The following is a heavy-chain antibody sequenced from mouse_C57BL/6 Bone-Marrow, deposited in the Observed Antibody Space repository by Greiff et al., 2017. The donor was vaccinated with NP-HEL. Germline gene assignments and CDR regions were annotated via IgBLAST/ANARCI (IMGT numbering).Heavy chain of an antibody. V-gene: IGHV1-53*01. Sequence: QVQLQQPGTELVKPGASVKLSCKASGYTFTSYWMHWVKQRPGQGLEWIGNINPSNGGTNYNEQFKSKATLTVDKSCSTAYMQLSSLTSDDSAIYYCARPGRYAMDYWGQGTSVTVSS. CDR3: ARPGRYAMDY. CDR1: GYTFTSYW. J-gene: IGHJ4*01. CDR2: INPSNGGT.